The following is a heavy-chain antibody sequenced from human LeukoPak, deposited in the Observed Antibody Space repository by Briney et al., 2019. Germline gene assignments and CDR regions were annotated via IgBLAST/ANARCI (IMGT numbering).Heavy chain of an antibody. CDR3: ARDPEYMVRGALSHPYGMDV. J-gene: IGHJ6*02. CDR2: INPNSGGT. V-gene: IGHV1-2*02. Sequence: GASVKVSCKASGYTFTSYYIHWVRQAPGQGLEWMGWINPNSGGTNYAQKFQGRVTMTRDASISTAYMELSRLRSDDTAVYYCARDPEYMVRGALSHPYGMDVWGQGTTVTVSS. CDR1: GYTFTSYY. D-gene: IGHD3-10*01.